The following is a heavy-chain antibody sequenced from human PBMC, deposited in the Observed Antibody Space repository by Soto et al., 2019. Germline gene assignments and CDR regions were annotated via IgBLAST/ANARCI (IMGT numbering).Heavy chain of an antibody. CDR3: ARDRTSGPPSPSAGFDS. CDR2: IWYDGSNK. Sequence: QVQLVESGEGVVLPGRSLRLSCAASGFTFSLYGMHWVRQAPGKGLEWVAVIWYDGSNKYYADSVKGRFTISRDNSWNTLYLQMNSLRAEDTAVYYCARDRTSGPPSPSAGFDSWGQGTLVTVSS. CDR1: GFTFSLYG. J-gene: IGHJ4*02. V-gene: IGHV3-33*01. D-gene: IGHD6-13*01.